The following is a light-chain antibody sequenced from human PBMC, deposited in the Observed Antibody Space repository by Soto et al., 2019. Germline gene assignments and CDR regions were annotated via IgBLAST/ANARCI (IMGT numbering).Light chain of an antibody. J-gene: IGKJ2*01. Sequence: EIVLTQSPGTLSLSPGERATLSCRASQSVSSSYLAWYQQKPGQAPRLLIYGASSRATGIRDRFSGSGSGTDFTLTINRLEPEDFAVYYCQQYGSSPDTFGQGTKLEIK. CDR3: QQYGSSPDT. CDR1: QSVSSSY. CDR2: GAS. V-gene: IGKV3-20*01.